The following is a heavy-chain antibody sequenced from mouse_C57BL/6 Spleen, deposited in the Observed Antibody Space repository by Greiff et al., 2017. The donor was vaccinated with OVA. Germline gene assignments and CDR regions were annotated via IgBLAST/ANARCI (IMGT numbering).Heavy chain of an antibody. V-gene: IGHV1-82*01. CDR1: GYAFSSSW. J-gene: IGHJ1*03. CDR2: IYPGDGDT. Sequence: VQLQQSGPELVKPGASVKISCKASGYAFSSSWMNWVKQRPGKGLEWIGRIYPGDGDTNYNGKFKGKATLTADKSSSTAYMQLSSLTSEDSAVYFCARYFHWYFDVWGTGTTVTVSS. CDR3: ARYFHWYFDV.